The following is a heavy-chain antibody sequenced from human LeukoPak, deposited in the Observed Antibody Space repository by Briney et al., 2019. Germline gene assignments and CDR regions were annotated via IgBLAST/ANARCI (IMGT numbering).Heavy chain of an antibody. J-gene: IGHJ5*02. D-gene: IGHD3-16*01. CDR3: ARGGSVGPAIDDNWFDP. CDR1: GGTFSSYA. Sequence: GASVKVSCKASGGTFSSYAISWVRQAPGQGLEWMGGLIPIFGTANYAQKFQGRVTITADESTSTAYMELSSLRSEDTAVYYCARGGSVGPAIDDNWFDPWGQGTLVTVSS. CDR2: LIPIFGTA. V-gene: IGHV1-69*13.